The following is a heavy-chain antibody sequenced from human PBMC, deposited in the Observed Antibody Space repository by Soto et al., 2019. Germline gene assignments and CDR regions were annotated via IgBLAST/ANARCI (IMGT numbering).Heavy chain of an antibody. Sequence: GASVKVSCKASGYTFTSYAMHWVRQAPGQRLEWMGWINAGNGNIKYSQKFQGRVTITRDTSASTAYMELSSLRSEDTAVYYCAAASLVAAAGYFDYWGQGTLVTVSS. D-gene: IGHD6-13*01. CDR1: GYTFTSYA. CDR2: INAGNGNI. V-gene: IGHV1-3*01. CDR3: AAASLVAAAGYFDY. J-gene: IGHJ4*02.